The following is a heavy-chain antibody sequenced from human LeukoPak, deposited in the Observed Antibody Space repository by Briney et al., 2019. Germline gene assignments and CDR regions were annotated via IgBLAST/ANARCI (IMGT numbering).Heavy chain of an antibody. CDR1: GFRFDDYA. D-gene: IGHD6-13*01. V-gene: IGHV3-9*01. Sequence: GGSLRLSCAASGFRFDDYAMHWVRQAPGKGLGWVSGINWNSGIITYADSVEGRFTISRDNTKSSLHLQMTSLKPEDTAFYYCTRDISAQIAATGYYWGQGTLVTVSS. CDR3: TRDISAQIAATGYY. J-gene: IGHJ4*02. CDR2: INWNSGII.